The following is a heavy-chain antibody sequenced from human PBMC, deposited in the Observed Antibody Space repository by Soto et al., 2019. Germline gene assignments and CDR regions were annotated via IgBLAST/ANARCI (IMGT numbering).Heavy chain of an antibody. CDR2: ISWDGGST. D-gene: IGHD1-26*01. CDR1: GFTFDDYT. Sequence: EVQLVESGGVVVQPGGSLRLSCAASGFTFDDYTMHWVRQAPGKGLEWVSLISWDGGSTYYADSVKGRFTISRDNSKNSLYLQMNSLRTEDTALYYCAKGKSGYNYRMDVWGQGTTVTVSS. J-gene: IGHJ6*02. V-gene: IGHV3-43*01. CDR3: AKGKSGYNYRMDV.